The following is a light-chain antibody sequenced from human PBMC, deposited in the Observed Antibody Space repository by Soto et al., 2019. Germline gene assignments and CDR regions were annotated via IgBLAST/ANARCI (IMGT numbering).Light chain of an antibody. V-gene: IGKV1-5*01. CDR2: DAS. J-gene: IGKJ1*01. CDR3: QQYNSYSWT. Sequence: DIQMTQSPSTLSASVGDRVTITCRASQSISSWLAWYKQKPGKAPKLLIYDASSLESGVPSRFSGSGSGTEFTLTISSLQPDDFATYYSQQYNSYSWTIGQGTKVQSK. CDR1: QSISSW.